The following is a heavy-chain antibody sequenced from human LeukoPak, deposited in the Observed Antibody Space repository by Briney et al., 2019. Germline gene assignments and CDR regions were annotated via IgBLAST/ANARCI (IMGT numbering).Heavy chain of an antibody. J-gene: IGHJ6*03. D-gene: IGHD1-26*01. CDR2: FDPEDGET. Sequence: GASVKVSCKVSGYTLTELSMHWVRQAPGKGLEWMGGFDPEDGETIYAQKFQGRVTMTEDTSTDTAYMELSSLRSEDTAVYYCARAGSGSYFGRYYYYMDVWGKGATVTVSS. CDR1: GYTLTELS. CDR3: ARAGSGSYFGRYYYYMDV. V-gene: IGHV1-24*01.